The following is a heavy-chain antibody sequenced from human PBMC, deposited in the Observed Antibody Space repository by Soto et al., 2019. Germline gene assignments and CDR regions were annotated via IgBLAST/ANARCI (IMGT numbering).Heavy chain of an antibody. V-gene: IGHV5-10-1*01. CDR3: VYSVIAPKYDY. CDR2: IDPSDSYT. Sequence: ASLKLSCKGSGYRFTSYWISWVRQMPGKGLEWMGRIDPSDSYTNYSPSFQGHVTISADKSISTAYLQWSGLKASDTAMYYCVYSVIAPKYDYRGQGTLVTVSS. CDR1: GYRFTSYW. J-gene: IGHJ4*02. D-gene: IGHD3-16*02.